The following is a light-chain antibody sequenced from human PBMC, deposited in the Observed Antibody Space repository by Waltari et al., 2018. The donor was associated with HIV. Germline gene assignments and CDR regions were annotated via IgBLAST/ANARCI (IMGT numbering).Light chain of an antibody. V-gene: IGLV3-25*03. CDR1: TLPRTY. Sequence: SYELTQTPSVSVPPGQTAKIMCSGDTLPRTYVYWYQQKAGQAPVMIIFQDTKRPSDIPARFSASRAGTTATLTISGVQAEYEADYFCQSAHNSDVIFGGGTKLTVL. J-gene: IGLJ2*01. CDR2: QDT. CDR3: QSAHNSDVI.